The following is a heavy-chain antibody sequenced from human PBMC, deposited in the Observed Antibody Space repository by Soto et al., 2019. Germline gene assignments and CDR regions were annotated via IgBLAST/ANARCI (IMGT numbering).Heavy chain of an antibody. CDR3: AKTPWVRGVIIYFDY. Sequence: EVQLLESGGGLVQPGGSLRLSCAGSGFTFSSYAMSWVRQAPGKGLEWVSAISGSGGSTYYADSVKGRFTISRDNSKNTLYLQMNSLRAEDTAVYYCAKTPWVRGVIIYFDYWGQGTLVTVSS. J-gene: IGHJ4*02. CDR1: GFTFSSYA. CDR2: ISGSGGST. D-gene: IGHD3-10*01. V-gene: IGHV3-23*01.